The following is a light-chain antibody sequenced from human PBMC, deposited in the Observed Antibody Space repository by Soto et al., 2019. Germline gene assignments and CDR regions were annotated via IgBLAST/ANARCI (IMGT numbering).Light chain of an antibody. CDR1: SSDVGSFNY. CDR2: EVT. V-gene: IGLV2-14*01. CDR3: VSYATSTTLYV. Sequence: QSLLTQPASVSGSPGQSITISCTATSSDVGSFNYVSWYQHHPVKAPNLMIYEVTSRPSGVSNRFSGSKSGNTASLTISGLQAEDEADYSCVSYATSTTLYVFGSGTQVTVL. J-gene: IGLJ1*01.